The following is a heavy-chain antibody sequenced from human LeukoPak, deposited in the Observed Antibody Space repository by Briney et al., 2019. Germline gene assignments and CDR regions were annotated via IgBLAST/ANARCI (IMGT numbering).Heavy chain of an antibody. D-gene: IGHD5-12*01. CDR2: INHSGST. CDR1: GGSFSGYY. CDR3: ARGRGYDSFDY. V-gene: IGHV4-34*01. Sequence: SETLSLTCAVYGGSFSGYYWSWIRQPPGKGLEWIGEINHSGSTNYNPSLKSRVTTSVDTSKNQFSLKLSSVTAADTAVYYCARGRGYDSFDYWGQGTLVTVSS. J-gene: IGHJ4*02.